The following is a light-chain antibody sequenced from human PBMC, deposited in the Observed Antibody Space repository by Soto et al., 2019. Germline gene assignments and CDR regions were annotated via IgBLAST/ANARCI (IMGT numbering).Light chain of an antibody. J-gene: IGKJ1*01. CDR1: QSVSSN. CDR3: QQYNNWPPM. Sequence: EIVMTQSPATLSVSPGERATLSCRASQSVSSNLAWYQQKPGQAPRLLIYGASTRATGIPARFSGSGSGTEFTLTISSLQSEDFAVYYCQQYNNWPPMFGQGIKVEIK. CDR2: GAS. V-gene: IGKV3-15*01.